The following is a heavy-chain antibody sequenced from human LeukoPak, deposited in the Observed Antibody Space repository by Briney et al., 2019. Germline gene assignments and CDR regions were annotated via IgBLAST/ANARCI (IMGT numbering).Heavy chain of an antibody. V-gene: IGHV3-21*01. Sequence: PGGSLRLSCAASGFTFSGYSMNWVRQAPGKGLEWVSSISSSSSYIYYADSVKGRFTISRDNAKNSLYLQMNSLRAEDTAVYYCARTSSLTPTPSFDYWGQGTLVTVSS. J-gene: IGHJ4*02. D-gene: IGHD2-15*01. CDR2: ISSSSSYI. CDR1: GFTFSGYS. CDR3: ARTSSLTPTPSFDY.